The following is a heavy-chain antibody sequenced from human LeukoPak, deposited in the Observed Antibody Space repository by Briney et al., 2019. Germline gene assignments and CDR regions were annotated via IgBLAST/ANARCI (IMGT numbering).Heavy chain of an antibody. J-gene: IGHJ4*02. CDR2: ISAGGGST. CDR1: AFTFSSHV. D-gene: IGHD3-22*01. CDR3: AYYDSSGYYYGRLRY. V-gene: IGHV3-23*01. Sequence: GGSLRLSCAASAFTFSSHVMSWVRQTPGKGLEWVSGISAGGGSTHYADSVKGRFTISRDNSKNTLYLHMNSLRAEDTAVYFCAYYDSSGYYYGRLRYWGQGTPVTVSS.